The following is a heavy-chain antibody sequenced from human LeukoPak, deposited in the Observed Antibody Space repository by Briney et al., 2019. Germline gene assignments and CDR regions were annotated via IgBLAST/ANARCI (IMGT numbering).Heavy chain of an antibody. J-gene: IGHJ4*02. CDR3: SRTYHYDSISYYFDY. CDR2: IYYSGST. CDR1: GGSIRSGGYY. Sequence: SETLSLTCTVSGGSIRSGGYYWSWIRQHPGKGLEWIGYIYYSGSTYYNPSLKSRVTISVDTYEKQFSLKLSSVTAADTAVYYCSRTYHYDSISYYFDYWGQGTLVTVSS. V-gene: IGHV4-31*03. D-gene: IGHD3-22*01.